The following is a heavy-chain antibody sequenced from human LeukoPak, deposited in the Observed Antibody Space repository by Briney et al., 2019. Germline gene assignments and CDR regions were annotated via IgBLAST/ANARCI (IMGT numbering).Heavy chain of an antibody. J-gene: IGHJ4*02. D-gene: IGHD3-3*01. CDR3: ARLWNFWSGYYDYYFDY. Sequence: SETLSLTCTVSGGSVSSSSYYWGWIRQPPGKGLEWIGSIYYSGSTYYNPSLKSRVTISVDTSKNQFSLKLSSVTAADTAVYYCARLWNFWSGYYDYYFDYWGQGTLVTVSS. CDR1: GGSVSSSSYY. CDR2: IYYSGST. V-gene: IGHV4-39*01.